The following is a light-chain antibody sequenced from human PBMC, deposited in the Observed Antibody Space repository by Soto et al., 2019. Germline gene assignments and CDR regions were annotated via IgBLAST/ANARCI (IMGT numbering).Light chain of an antibody. Sequence: QSALTQPASVSGSPGQSITISCTGTSSDVGSYNLVSWYQQHPGKAPKLMIFDVSQRPSGVPDRFSGSKSGNMASLTISGLQADDEADYYCCSYGGSYTWVFGGGTKLTVL. CDR2: DVS. V-gene: IGLV2-11*01. CDR3: CSYGGSYTWV. J-gene: IGLJ3*02. CDR1: SSDVGSYNL.